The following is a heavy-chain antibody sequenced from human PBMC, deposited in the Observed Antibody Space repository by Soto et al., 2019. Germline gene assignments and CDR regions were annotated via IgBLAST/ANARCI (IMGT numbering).Heavy chain of an antibody. D-gene: IGHD2-15*01. V-gene: IGHV3-23*01. Sequence: GGSLRLSCVASRFTFSSYAMSWVRQAPGKGLEWVSAISGSGGSTYYADSVKGRFTISRDNSKNTLYLQMNSLRAEDTAVYYFVKASASVTPLYYYYGMDVWGQGTTVTVSS. CDR2: ISGSGGST. J-gene: IGHJ6*02. CDR3: VKASASVTPLYYYYGMDV. CDR1: RFTFSSYA.